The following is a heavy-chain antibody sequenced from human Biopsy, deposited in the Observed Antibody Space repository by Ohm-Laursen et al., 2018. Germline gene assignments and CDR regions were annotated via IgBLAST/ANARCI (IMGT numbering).Heavy chain of an antibody. CDR1: GGSISSSTTYY. CDR2: IYNTETT. V-gene: IGHV4-39*01. J-gene: IGHJ5*02. CDR3: ARHPTGFWFDP. Sequence: GTLSLTCRVSGGSISSSTTYYWAWLRQPPGKGLEWIGSIYNTETTFYNPSLKSRVTISVDTSTNQFSLKVSSVTAADTALYFCARHPTGFWFDPWGHGTLVTVSS.